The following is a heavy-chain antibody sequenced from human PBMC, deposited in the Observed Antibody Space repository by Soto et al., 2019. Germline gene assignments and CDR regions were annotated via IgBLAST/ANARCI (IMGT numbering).Heavy chain of an antibody. J-gene: IGHJ5*02. Sequence: ASVKVSCKASGYTFTSYAMHWVRQAPGQRLEWMGWINAGNGNTKYSQKFQGRVTITRDTSASTAYMELSSLRSEDTAVYYCATVISLYNGFAPGGQGTLVPVSS. CDR3: ATVISLYNGFAP. D-gene: IGHD3-22*01. V-gene: IGHV1-3*01. CDR1: GYTFTSYA. CDR2: INAGNGNT.